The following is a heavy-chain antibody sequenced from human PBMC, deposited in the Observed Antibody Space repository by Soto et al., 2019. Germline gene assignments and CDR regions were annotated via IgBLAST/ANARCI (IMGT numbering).Heavy chain of an antibody. CDR3: AGDAFITGTVGAFDI. D-gene: IGHD1-20*01. J-gene: IGHJ3*02. V-gene: IGHV1-18*04. CDR2: ISAYNGNT. CDR1: GYTFTSYG. Sequence: QVQLVQSGAEVKKPGASVKVSCKASGYTFTSYGISWVRQAPGQGLEWMGWISAYNGNTNYAQKLQGRVTMTTDTSTSTAYMELRSLKSDDTAVYYCAGDAFITGTVGAFDIWGQGTMVTVSS.